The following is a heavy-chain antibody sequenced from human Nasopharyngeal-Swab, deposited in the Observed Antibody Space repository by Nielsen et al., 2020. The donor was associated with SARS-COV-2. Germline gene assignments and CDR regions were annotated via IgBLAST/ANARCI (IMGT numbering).Heavy chain of an antibody. CDR1: GFTFDDYA. Sequence: SLKISCAASGFTFDDYAMHWVRQAPGKGLEWVSGISWNSGSIGYAGSVKGRFTISRDNAKNSLYLQMNSLRAEDTALYYCAKDSYYDSSGYYNYWGQGTLVTVSS. J-gene: IGHJ4*02. D-gene: IGHD3-22*01. CDR3: AKDSYYDSSGYYNY. V-gene: IGHV3-9*01. CDR2: ISWNSGSI.